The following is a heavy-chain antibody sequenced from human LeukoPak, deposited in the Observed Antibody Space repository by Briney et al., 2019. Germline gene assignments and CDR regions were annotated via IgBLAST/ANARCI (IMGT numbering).Heavy chain of an antibody. CDR2: TYYRSKWYN. D-gene: IGHD6-19*01. J-gene: IGHJ5*02. CDR3: AREESSGWYGHYNWFDP. CDR1: GDSVSSNSAA. Sequence: SQTLSLTCAISGDSVSSNSAAWNWIRQSPLRGLEWLGRTYYRSKWYNDYAVSVKSRITINPDTSKNQFSLQLNSVTPEDTAVYYCAREESSGWYGHYNWFDPWGQGTLVTVSS. V-gene: IGHV6-1*01.